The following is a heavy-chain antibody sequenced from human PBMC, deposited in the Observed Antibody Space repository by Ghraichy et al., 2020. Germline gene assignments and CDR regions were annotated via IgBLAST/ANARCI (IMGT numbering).Heavy chain of an antibody. CDR1: GYTFTSYG. J-gene: IGHJ4*02. CDR2: ISTYNGNT. V-gene: IGHV1-18*01. CDR3: ARPPGRFWDY. Sequence: ASVKVSCKASGYTFTSYGISWVRHAPGQGLEWMGWISTYNGNTNYAQKFQGRVIMTTDTSTSTAYMELRSLRSDDTAVYYCARPPGRFWDYWGQGTLVNVSS. D-gene: IGHD2-15*01.